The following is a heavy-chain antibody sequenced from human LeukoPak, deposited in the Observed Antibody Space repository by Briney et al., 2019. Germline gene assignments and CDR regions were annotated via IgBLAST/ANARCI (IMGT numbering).Heavy chain of an antibody. CDR3: AKTHRYCSSTSCYLPYYYYYMYV. CDR2: INPNSGGT. J-gene: IGHJ6*03. Sequence: ASVKVSCKASAYTFTGYYMQWVRQAPGQGLEWMGWINPNSGGTNYAQKFQGRVTMTRDTSISTAYMELSRLRSDDTAFYYCAKTHRYCSSTSCYLPYYYYYMYVWGKGTTVTVSS. V-gene: IGHV1-2*02. D-gene: IGHD2-2*01. CDR1: AYTFTGYY.